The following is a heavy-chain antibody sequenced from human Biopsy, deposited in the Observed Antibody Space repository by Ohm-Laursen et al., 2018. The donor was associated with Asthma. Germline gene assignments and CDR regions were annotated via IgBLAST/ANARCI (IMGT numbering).Heavy chain of an antibody. J-gene: IGHJ6*02. Sequence: GASVKVSCTASGDSFSNYAISWVRQAPGQGLEWMGGLIPVRGTPDHAQMFEGRVTITADESTSTAYMELSSLSSEDTAVYYCARGYSGSDRIVYYYSGLEVWGQGTTVTVSS. D-gene: IGHD5-12*01. V-gene: IGHV1-69*13. CDR2: LIPVRGTP. CDR3: ARGYSGSDRIVYYYSGLEV. CDR1: GDSFSNYA.